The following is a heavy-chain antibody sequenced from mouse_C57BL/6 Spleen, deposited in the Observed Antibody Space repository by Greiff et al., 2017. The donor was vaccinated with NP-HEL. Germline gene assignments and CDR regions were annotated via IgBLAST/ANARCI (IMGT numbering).Heavy chain of an antibody. V-gene: IGHV8-12*01. D-gene: IGHD2-4*01. J-gene: IGHJ3*01. CDR3: ARDYDYDETWFAY. CDR2: IYWDDDK. CDR1: GFSLSTSGMG. Sequence: LKESGPGILQSSQTLSLTCSFSGFSLSTSGMGVSWIRQPSGKGLEWLAHIYWDDDKRYNPSLKSRLTISKDTSRNQVFLKITSVDTADTATYYCARDYDYDETWFAYWGQGTLVTVSA.